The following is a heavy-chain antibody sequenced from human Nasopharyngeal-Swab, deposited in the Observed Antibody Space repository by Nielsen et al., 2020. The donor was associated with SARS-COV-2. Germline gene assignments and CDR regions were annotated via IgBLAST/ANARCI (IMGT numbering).Heavy chain of an antibody. CDR2: ISWDGVNT. CDR1: GFTFDDYG. V-gene: IGHV3-43*01. Sequence: GESLKISCVASGFTFDDYGLHWVRQVPGKGLEWVSLISWDGVNTYYADSVKGRFTISRVNSRNSLFLQMNSLKTEDTALYYCAKGVHYMSYFHTPPSDHWGQGTPVTVSS. J-gene: IGHJ4*02. D-gene: IGHD3-10*01. CDR3: AKGVHYMSYFHTPPSDH.